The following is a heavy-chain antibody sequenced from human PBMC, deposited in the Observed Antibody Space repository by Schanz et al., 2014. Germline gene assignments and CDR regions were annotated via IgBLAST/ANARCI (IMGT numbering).Heavy chain of an antibody. J-gene: IGHJ6*03. CDR3: AKGPYYYYYMDV. CDR1: GFIFRSFG. V-gene: IGHV3-33*06. Sequence: QGQLVDSGGGVVQPGKSLRLSCATSGFIFRSFGIHWVRQAPGKGLEWVAVIWSDGTNEYYADSVKGRFTISGDSSKYTVYLQMNSLRADDTAVYYCAKGPYYYYYMDVWGNGTTVTVSS. CDR2: IWSDGTNE.